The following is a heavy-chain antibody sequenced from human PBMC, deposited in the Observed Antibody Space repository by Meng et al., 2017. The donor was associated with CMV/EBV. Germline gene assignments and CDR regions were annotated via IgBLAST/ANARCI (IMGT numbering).Heavy chain of an antibody. J-gene: IGHJ4*02. D-gene: IGHD3-22*01. Sequence: SETLSLTCAVYGGSFSGYYWSWVRQPPGKGLEWIGEINHSGSTNYNPSLKSRVTISVDTSKNQFSLKLSSVTAADTAVYYCARGRYYYDSSGYAYFDYWGQGTLDTVSS. CDR2: INHSGST. V-gene: IGHV4-34*01. CDR1: GGSFSGYY. CDR3: ARGRYYYDSSGYAYFDY.